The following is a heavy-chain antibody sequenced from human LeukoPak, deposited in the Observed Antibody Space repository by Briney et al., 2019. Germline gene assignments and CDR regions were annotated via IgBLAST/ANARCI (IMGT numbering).Heavy chain of an antibody. Sequence: GGSLRLSCAASGFTFATYTMSWVRQAPGKGLEWVSAIRSSGDSTYYADSAKGRFTISRDNSKNTLYLQMNSLRAEDTAVYYCAKDRDGFGYWGQGTLVTVSS. D-gene: IGHD5-24*01. CDR3: AKDRDGFGY. CDR2: IRSSGDST. V-gene: IGHV3-23*01. CDR1: GFTFATYT. J-gene: IGHJ4*02.